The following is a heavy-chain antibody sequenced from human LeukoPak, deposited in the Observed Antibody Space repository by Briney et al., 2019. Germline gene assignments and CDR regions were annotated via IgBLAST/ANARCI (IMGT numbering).Heavy chain of an antibody. CDR1: GYEFSSYG. V-gene: IGHV1-18*01. CDR2: ISAYNGKT. Sequence: ASVNVSCEASGYEFSSYGISWVRQAPGQGLEWMGWISAYNGKTKYAEKFQGRLTMTTETSTSTAYMELRSLTSADTAVYYCAKDSPRDDYVRGSYRYSRRGLDIWGQGTLVTASS. J-gene: IGHJ3*02. CDR3: AKDSPRDDYVRGSYRYSRRGLDI. D-gene: IGHD3-16*02.